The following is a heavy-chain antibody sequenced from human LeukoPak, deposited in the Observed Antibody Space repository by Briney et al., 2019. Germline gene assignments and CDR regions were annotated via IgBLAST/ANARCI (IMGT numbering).Heavy chain of an antibody. Sequence: SETLSLTCTVSGGSISSVSYYWGWIRQPPGKGLEWIGSIYYSGSTYYNPSLKSRVTMSVDTSKNQSSLKLSSVTAADTALYYCARQTLADTIDYWGQGTLVTVSS. CDR2: IYYSGST. V-gene: IGHV4-39*01. CDR3: ARQTLADTIDY. D-gene: IGHD6-19*01. CDR1: GGSISSVSYY. J-gene: IGHJ4*02.